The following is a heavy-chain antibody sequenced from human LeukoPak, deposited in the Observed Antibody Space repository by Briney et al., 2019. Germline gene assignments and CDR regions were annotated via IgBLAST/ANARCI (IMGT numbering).Heavy chain of an antibody. CDR2: IKQDGSEK. Sequence: GGSLRLSCAASGFTFSSYEMNWVRQAPGKGLEWVANIKQDGSEKYYVDSVKGRFTISRDNAKNSLYLQMNSLRAEDTAVYYCASSGWSGWYVGYWGQGTLVTVSS. CDR1: GFTFSSYE. V-gene: IGHV3-7*01. CDR3: ASSGWSGWYVGY. J-gene: IGHJ4*02. D-gene: IGHD6-19*01.